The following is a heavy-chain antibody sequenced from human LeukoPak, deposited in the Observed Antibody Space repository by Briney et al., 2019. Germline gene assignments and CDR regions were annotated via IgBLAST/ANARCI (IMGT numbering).Heavy chain of an antibody. Sequence: GRSLRLSCAASGFTFSSYGMHWVRQAPGKGLEWVAVIWYDGSNKYYADSVKGRFTISRDNSKNTLYLQMNGLRAEDTAVYYCARSLRRAVGDAFDIWGQGTMVTVSS. CDR1: GFTFSSYG. CDR3: ARSLRRAVGDAFDI. V-gene: IGHV3-33*01. J-gene: IGHJ3*02. D-gene: IGHD3-10*01. CDR2: IWYDGSNK.